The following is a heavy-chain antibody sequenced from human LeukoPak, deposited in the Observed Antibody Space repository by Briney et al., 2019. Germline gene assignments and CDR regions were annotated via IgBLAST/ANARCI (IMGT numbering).Heavy chain of an antibody. CDR3: AREAGQGGRYFDY. CDR1: GFTFSSYG. CDR2: IWYDGSNK. D-gene: IGHD3-10*01. Sequence: GRSLRLSCAASGFTFSSYGMHWVRQAPGKGLEWVAVIWYDGSNKYYADSVKGRFTISRDNSKNTLYLQINSLRAEDTAVYYCAREAGQGGRYFDYWGQGTLVTVSS. V-gene: IGHV3-33*01. J-gene: IGHJ4*02.